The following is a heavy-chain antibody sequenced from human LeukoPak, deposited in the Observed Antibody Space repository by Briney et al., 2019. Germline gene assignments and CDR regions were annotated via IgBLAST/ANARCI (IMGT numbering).Heavy chain of an antibody. CDR3: ARASLWFGELSQRTQVNNWFDP. Sequence: GGSLRPSCAASGFTFSSYAMHWVRQAPGKGLEWVAVISYDGSNKYYADSVKGRFTISRDNSKNTLYLQMNSLRAEDTAVYYCARASLWFGELSQRTQVNNWFDPWGQETLVTVSS. J-gene: IGHJ5*02. V-gene: IGHV3-30-3*01. D-gene: IGHD3-10*01. CDR2: ISYDGSNK. CDR1: GFTFSSYA.